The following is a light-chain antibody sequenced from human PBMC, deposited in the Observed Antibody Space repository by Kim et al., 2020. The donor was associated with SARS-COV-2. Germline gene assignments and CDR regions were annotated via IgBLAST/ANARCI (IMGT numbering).Light chain of an antibody. J-gene: IGLJ1*01. CDR1: SIDVGAYNY. CDR2: DVS. Sequence: GQSITSSCTGTSIDVGAYNYVSWYQQPPGKAPKLIIYDVSKRPSGISNRFSGSKSGNTASLTISGLQAEDEVDYYCSSYTTSRTYVFGTGTKVTVL. V-gene: IGLV2-14*04. CDR3: SSYTTSRTYV.